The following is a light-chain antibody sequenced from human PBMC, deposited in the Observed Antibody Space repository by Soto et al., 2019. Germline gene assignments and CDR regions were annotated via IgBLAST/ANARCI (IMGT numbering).Light chain of an antibody. CDR1: QDISNY. V-gene: IGKV1-33*01. CDR3: LPCDDLPLT. Sequence: DIQMTQSPSSLSASVGDRVTITCQASQDISNYLNWYQQKPGKAPMLLISDASNLETGLPSRFRGRGCGTDFTFTISSLQPEDIATYFCLPCDDLPLTFGGGTKVEI. J-gene: IGKJ4*01. CDR2: DAS.